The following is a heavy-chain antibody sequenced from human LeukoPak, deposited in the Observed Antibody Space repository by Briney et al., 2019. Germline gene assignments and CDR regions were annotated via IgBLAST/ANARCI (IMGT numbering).Heavy chain of an antibody. J-gene: IGHJ4*02. CDR2: ISGSSSSI. V-gene: IGHV3-48*01. Sequence: PGRSLRLSCAASGFTFSSYGMHWVRQAPGKGLEWVSYISGSSSSIYYADSVKGRFTISRDNAKNSLYLQMNSLRVEDTAVYYCARDVDSRLDYWGQGTLVTVSS. CDR1: GFTFSSYG. D-gene: IGHD5-12*01. CDR3: ARDVDSRLDY.